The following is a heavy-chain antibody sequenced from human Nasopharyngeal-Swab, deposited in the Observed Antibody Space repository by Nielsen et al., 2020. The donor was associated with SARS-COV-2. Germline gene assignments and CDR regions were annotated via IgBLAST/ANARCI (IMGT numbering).Heavy chain of an antibody. CDR3: AKGRTYCSGTSCFSFDS. CDR2: ISLCGGGP. V-gene: IGHV3-23*01. CDR1: GFTFSSYA. D-gene: IGHD2-2*01. J-gene: IGHJ4*02. Sequence: GESLKISCAASGFTFSSYAMSWVRQAPGKGLAWVSGISLCGGGPYYADSVKGRFTISRDNSKDTLNLQMHSLRAEDTAVYYCAKGRTYCSGTSCFSFDSWGQGTMVTVSS.